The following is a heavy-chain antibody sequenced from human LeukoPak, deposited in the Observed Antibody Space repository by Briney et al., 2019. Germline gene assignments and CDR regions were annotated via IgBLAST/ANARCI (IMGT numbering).Heavy chain of an antibody. V-gene: IGHV3-7*01. CDR1: GFTFSSYW. D-gene: IGHD2-15*01. J-gene: IGHJ5*02. Sequence: GSLRLSCAASGFTFSSYWMSWVRQAPGKGLEWVANIKQDGSEKYYVDSVKGRSTISRDNAKNSLYLQMNSLRAEDTAVYYCARDIRVLGHCSGGSCYQNWFDPWGQGTLVTVSS. CDR3: ARDIRVLGHCSGGSCYQNWFDP. CDR2: IKQDGSEK.